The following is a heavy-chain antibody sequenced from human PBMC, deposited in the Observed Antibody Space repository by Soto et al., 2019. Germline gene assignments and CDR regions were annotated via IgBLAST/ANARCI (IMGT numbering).Heavy chain of an antibody. V-gene: IGHV1-3*01. CDR1: GNTLTSYA. J-gene: IGHJ4*02. D-gene: IGHD6-19*01. CDR2: INAGNGNT. CDR3: ARRTYSSGDDY. Sequence: GGPGEGSWKASGNTLTSYAMHWGRQAPGQRLEWMGWINAGNGNTKYSQKFQGRGTITRDTSASTAYMELSSLRSEDTAVYYCARRTYSSGDDYWGQGTLVTVSS.